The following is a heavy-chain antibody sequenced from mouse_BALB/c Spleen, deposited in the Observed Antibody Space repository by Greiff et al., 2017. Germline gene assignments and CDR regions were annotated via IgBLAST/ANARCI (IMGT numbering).Heavy chain of an antibody. D-gene: IGHD2-1*01. J-gene: IGHJ3*01. V-gene: IGHV2-9*02. CDR3: AREGNYVGWFAY. CDR1: GFSLTSYG. Sequence: QVQLQESGPGLVAPSQSLSITCTVSGFSLTSYGVHWVRQPPGKGLEWLGVIWAGGSTNYNSALMSRLSISKDNSKSQVFLKMNSLQTDDTAMYYCAREGNYVGWFAYWGQGTLVTVSA. CDR2: IWAGGST.